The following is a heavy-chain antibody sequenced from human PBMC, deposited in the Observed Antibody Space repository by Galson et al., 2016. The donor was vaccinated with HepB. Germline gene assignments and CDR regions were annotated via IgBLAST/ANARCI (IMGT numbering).Heavy chain of an antibody. D-gene: IGHD3-16*02. CDR2: IYPGDFDT. CDR3: ARSLTGSYEFGGAIDNYDAMGV. CDR1: GYTFDSYW. J-gene: IGHJ6*02. V-gene: IGHV5-51*01. Sequence: QSGAEVKPSGESLKISCRGSGYTFDSYWIGWVRQMPGKGLEWMGIIYPGDFDTRYSPSFQGQVTISVDKSISTAYLQWSGLTASDTAMYYCARSLTGSYEFGGAIDNYDAMGVWGQGTTVTVS.